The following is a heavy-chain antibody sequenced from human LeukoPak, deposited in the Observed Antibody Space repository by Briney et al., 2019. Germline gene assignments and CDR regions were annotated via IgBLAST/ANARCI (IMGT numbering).Heavy chain of an antibody. CDR3: ASVYDSSGYPIYGMDV. CDR1: GFTFREYG. V-gene: IGHV3-33*03. CDR2: IWYDGSNK. Sequence: GGSLRLSCAASGFTFREYGMHWVRQAPGKGLEWVAVIWYDGSNKYHADSVKGRFTISRDNSKNTLDLQMNSLRAEDTAVYYCASVYDSSGYPIYGMDVWGQGTTVTVPS. J-gene: IGHJ6*02. D-gene: IGHD3-22*01.